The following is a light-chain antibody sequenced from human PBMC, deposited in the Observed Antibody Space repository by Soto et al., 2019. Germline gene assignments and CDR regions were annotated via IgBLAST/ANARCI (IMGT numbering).Light chain of an antibody. J-gene: IGKJ5*01. CDR2: DAS. CDR1: QSVNTY. CDR3: QQLNTYPRIT. Sequence: EFVLTQSPATLSLSPGERATLSCRASQSVNTYLAWYQQKPGQAPRLLIYDASNRATGVPARFSGSGSGTEFTLTISSLQPEDFATYYCQQLNTYPRITFGQGTRLEIK. V-gene: IGKV3-11*01.